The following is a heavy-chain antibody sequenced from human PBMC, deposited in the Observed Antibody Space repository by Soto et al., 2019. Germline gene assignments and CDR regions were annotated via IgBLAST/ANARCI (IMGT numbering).Heavy chain of an antibody. J-gene: IGHJ6*02. CDR1: VDSITTYY. V-gene: IGHV4-4*07. CDR3: AREKGVSYYYGLDV. CDR2: IDASGNT. Sequence: PSETLSLTCTVSVDSITTYYWSWIRQPAGKGLEWIGRIDASGNTNYNPSLNSRVTMSIDTSKKQFSLKLTSVTAEDTAIYYCAREKGVSYYYGLDVWGQGTTVTVSS.